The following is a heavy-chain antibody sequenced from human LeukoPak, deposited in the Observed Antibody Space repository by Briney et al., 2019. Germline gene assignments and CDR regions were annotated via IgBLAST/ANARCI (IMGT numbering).Heavy chain of an antibody. Sequence: KSSETLSLTCTVSGGSIASSSNYWVRIRQPPGKELEWIGSIYYSGTTHYNPSLKSRVTISVDTSKNQFSLNLASVTAADTAVYYCARRRLGRVAAQGSFDYWGQGTLVTVSS. CDR1: GGSIASSSNY. CDR2: IYYSGTT. CDR3: ARRRLGRVAAQGSFDY. D-gene: IGHD6-6*01. V-gene: IGHV4-39*07. J-gene: IGHJ4*02.